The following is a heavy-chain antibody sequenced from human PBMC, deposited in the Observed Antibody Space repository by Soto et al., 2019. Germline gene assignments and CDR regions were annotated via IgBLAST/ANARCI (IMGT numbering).Heavy chain of an antibody. CDR1: GFTFSSYA. CDR3: ARDACLTSQSSPFDY. Sequence: QVQLVESGGGVVQPGRSLRLSCAASGFTFSSYAMHWVRQAPGKGLEWVAVISYDGSNKYYADSVKGRFTISRDNSKNPLYLQMNSLRAEDTAVYYGARDACLTSQSSPFDYWGQGCLVTVSS. D-gene: IGHD6-6*01. J-gene: IGHJ4*02. CDR2: ISYDGSNK. V-gene: IGHV3-30-3*01.